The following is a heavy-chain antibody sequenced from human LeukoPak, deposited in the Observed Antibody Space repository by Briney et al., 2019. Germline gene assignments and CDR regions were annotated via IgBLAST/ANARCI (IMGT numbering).Heavy chain of an antibody. CDR1: GFTFDDYG. CDR3: ARDMGRAAYDY. Sequence: GGSLRLSCAASGFTFDDYGMSWVRQAPGKGLEWVSGINWNGGSTGYADSVKGRFTISRDNAKNSLYLQMNSLRAEDTAVYYCARDMGRAAYDYWGQGTLVTVSS. CDR2: INWNGGST. D-gene: IGHD3-10*01. V-gene: IGHV3-20*04. J-gene: IGHJ4*02.